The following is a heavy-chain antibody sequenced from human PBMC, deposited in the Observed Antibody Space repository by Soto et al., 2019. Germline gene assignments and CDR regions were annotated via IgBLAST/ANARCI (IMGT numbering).Heavy chain of an antibody. CDR2: INPSGGGT. D-gene: IGHD6-19*01. J-gene: IGHJ4*02. CDR1: GYTFTDYY. V-gene: IGHV1-2*02. Sequence: QVQLVQSGAEVKKPGASVKVSCKASGYTFTDYYVHWVRQAPGQGLEWLGWINPSGGGTNTAQKFQDRVTMTRDSSISTAYMELSSLRSDDMAVYYCARSQWQLQPATDYWGQGTLVSVSS. CDR3: ARSQWQLQPATDY.